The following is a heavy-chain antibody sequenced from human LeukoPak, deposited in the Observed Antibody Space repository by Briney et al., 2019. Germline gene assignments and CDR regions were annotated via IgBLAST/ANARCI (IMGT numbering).Heavy chain of an antibody. D-gene: IGHD1-14*01. CDR2: ISSSGSNI. V-gene: IGHV3-64D*06. Sequence: GGSLRPSCSASEYTFTSFAMHWVRQAPRRGLEYVSAISSSGSNIFYADSVKGRFTISRDNSKSTLYLQMSGLRTDDTAVYYCVRDLRGVEPPPPHQKYWGQGTLVTVSS. CDR1: EYTFTSFA. CDR3: VRDLRGVEPPPPHQKY. J-gene: IGHJ4*02.